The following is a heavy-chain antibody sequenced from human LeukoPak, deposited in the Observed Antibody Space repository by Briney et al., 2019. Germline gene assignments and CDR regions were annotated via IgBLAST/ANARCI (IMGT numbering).Heavy chain of an antibody. V-gene: IGHV3-11*03. J-gene: IGHJ6*02. D-gene: IGHD5-12*01. CDR3: TRLRVSRDSGYDWATHYYYYGMDV. CDR2: ISSSSTYT. Sequence: KAGGSLTLSCAASGFTFSYYYMIWIRQAPGKGREWVSYISSSSTYTKYADSVKGRFTISRDNAKNSLYLQTNSLKTEDTAVYYCTRLRVSRDSGYDWATHYYYYGMDVWGQGTTVTVSS. CDR1: GFTFSYYY.